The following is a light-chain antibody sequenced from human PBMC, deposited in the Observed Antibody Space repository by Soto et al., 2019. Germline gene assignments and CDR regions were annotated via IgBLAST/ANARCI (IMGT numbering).Light chain of an antibody. J-gene: IGLJ1*01. V-gene: IGLV2-14*01. CDR1: SSDVGGYAY. CDR2: DVS. CDR3: SSYTSGTTCV. Sequence: QSVLTQPASVSGSPGQSITISCTGTSSDVGGYAYVSWYQQHPGKAPKLMICDVSNRPSGVSNRFSGSKSGNTASLTISGLQAEDEADYYCSSYTSGTTCVFGTGPKVTVL.